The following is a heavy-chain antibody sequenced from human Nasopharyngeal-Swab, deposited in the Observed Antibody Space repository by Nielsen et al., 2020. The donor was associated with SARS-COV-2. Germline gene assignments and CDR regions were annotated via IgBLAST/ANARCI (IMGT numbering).Heavy chain of an antibody. CDR3: ARDGGAAVADWYYYMDV. CDR2: ISGSGGST. J-gene: IGHJ6*03. Sequence: WIRQPPGKGLEWVSAISGSGGSTYYADSVKGRFTISRDNSKNTLYLQMDRLRLEDTAVYYCARDGGAAVADWYYYMDVWGEGTTVTVSS. V-gene: IGHV3-23*01. D-gene: IGHD3-16*01.